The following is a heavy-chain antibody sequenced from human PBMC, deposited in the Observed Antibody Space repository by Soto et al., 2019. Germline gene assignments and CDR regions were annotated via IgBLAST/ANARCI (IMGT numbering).Heavy chain of an antibody. J-gene: IGHJ2*01. V-gene: IGHV3-21*01. CDR2: ISSSSSYI. CDR3: ARDPAIVATWYFDL. D-gene: IGHD3-22*01. CDR1: GFTISSYT. Sequence: EVQQGESGGGLVKPGGSLRLSCAASGFTISSYTMNWVRQAPGKGLEWVSSISSSSSYIYYADSVKGRFTISRDNAKNSLYLQMNSLRAEDTAVYYCARDPAIVATWYFDLWGRGTLVTVSS.